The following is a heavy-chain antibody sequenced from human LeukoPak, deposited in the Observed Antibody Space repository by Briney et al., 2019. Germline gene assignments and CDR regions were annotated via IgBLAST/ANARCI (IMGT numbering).Heavy chain of an antibody. V-gene: IGHV3-48*03. Sequence: GGSLRASCAPHGFTLSSYEMSWVRQAPGKGLGWVPYISSSGSTMYYADSVKGPFTISRDNAKNSLYLQMNRLRAEDTAVYYCARVWLRSIGVHPWGQGTLVTVSS. CDR1: GFTLSSYE. CDR2: ISSSGSTM. CDR3: ARVWLRSIGVHP. D-gene: IGHD3-10*01. J-gene: IGHJ5*02.